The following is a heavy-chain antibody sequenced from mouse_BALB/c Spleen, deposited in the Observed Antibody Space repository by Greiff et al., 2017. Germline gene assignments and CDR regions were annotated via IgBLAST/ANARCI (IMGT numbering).Heavy chain of an antibody. CDR2: ISSGGSYT. CDR1: GFTFSSYG. V-gene: IGHV5-6*01. J-gene: IGHJ4*01. D-gene: IGHD1-2*01. CDR3: ARHGTTATRDAMDY. Sequence: EVQVVESGGDLVKPGGSLKLSCAASGFTFSSYGMSWVRQTPDKRLEWVATISSGGSYTYYPDSVKGRFTISRDNAKNTLYLQMSSLKSEDTAMYYCARHGTTATRDAMDYWGQGTSVTVSS.